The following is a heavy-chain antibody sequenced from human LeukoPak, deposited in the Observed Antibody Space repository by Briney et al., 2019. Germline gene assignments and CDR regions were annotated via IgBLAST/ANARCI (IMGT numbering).Heavy chain of an antibody. CDR3: ARERRAAGTVRFDP. Sequence: ASVKVSCKASGYTFTSYAMNWVRQAPGQGLEWMGWINTNTGNPTYAQGFTGRFVFSLDTSVSTAYLQISSLKAEDTAVYYCARERRAAGTVRFDPWGQGTLVTVSS. V-gene: IGHV7-4-1*02. CDR1: GYTFTSYA. D-gene: IGHD6-13*01. CDR2: INTNTGNP. J-gene: IGHJ5*02.